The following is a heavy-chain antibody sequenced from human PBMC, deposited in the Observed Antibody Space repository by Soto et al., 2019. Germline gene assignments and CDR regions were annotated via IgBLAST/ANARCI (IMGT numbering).Heavy chain of an antibody. Sequence: SETLSLTCTFSGGSISSYYWSWIRQPPGKGLEWIGYIYYSGSTNYNPSLKSRVTISVDTSKNQFSLKLSSVTAADTAVYYCARLQYNFDYWGQGTLVTVS. D-gene: IGHD1-1*01. J-gene: IGHJ4*02. CDR1: GGSISSYY. CDR2: IYYSGST. V-gene: IGHV4-59*08. CDR3: ARLQYNFDY.